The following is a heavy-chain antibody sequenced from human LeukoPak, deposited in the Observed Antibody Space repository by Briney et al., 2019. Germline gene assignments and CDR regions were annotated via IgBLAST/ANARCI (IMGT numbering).Heavy chain of an antibody. Sequence: GSLRLSCAASGFTFSTYSMNLVRQAPGKGLEWIGYIYYSGSTYYNPSLKSRVTISVDTSKNQFSLKLSSVTAADTAVYYCARAHGSGYDPPSFDYWGQGTLVTVSS. CDR3: ARAHGSGYDPPSFDY. V-gene: IGHV4-59*06. J-gene: IGHJ4*02. CDR2: IYYSGST. CDR1: GFTFSTYS. D-gene: IGHD5-12*01.